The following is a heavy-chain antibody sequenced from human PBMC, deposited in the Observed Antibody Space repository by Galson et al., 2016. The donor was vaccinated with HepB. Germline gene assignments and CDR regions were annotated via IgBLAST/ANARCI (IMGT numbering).Heavy chain of an antibody. Sequence: SLRLSCAASGFNFNTYGMHWVRQAPGKGLEWVAADSMDGRRKFYSDSVKGRFTISRDNSNNMLFLQMDSLRPGDTAVYYCAKRHEYCPPVGCSVDYWGQGTLVSVSS. CDR3: AKRHEYCPPVGCSVDY. J-gene: IGHJ4*02. V-gene: IGHV3-30*18. CDR2: DSMDGRRK. CDR1: GFNFNTYG. D-gene: IGHD2/OR15-2a*01.